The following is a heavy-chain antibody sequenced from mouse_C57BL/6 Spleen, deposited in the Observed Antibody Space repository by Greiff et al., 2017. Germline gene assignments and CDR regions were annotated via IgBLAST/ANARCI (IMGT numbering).Heavy chain of an antibody. CDR2: INPGSGGT. J-gene: IGHJ2*01. CDR3: ARSRDGFFDY. D-gene: IGHD2-3*01. Sequence: QVQLKQSGAELVRPRTSVKVSCKASGYAFTNYLIEWVKQRPGQGLEWIGVINPGSGGTNYNEKFKGKATLTADKSSSTAYMQLSSLTSEDSAVYFCARSRDGFFDYWGQGTTLTVSS. CDR1: GYAFTNYL. V-gene: IGHV1-54*01.